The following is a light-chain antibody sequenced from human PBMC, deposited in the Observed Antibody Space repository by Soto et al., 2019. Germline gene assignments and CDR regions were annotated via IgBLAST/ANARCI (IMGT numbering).Light chain of an antibody. CDR3: QQYGSSLFT. CDR2: GAS. V-gene: IGKV3-20*01. J-gene: IGKJ3*01. CDR1: QIVSSTY. Sequence: EIVLTQSPGTLSLSPGERATLSCRASQIVSSTYLAWYQQKPGQAPRLLMYGASSRATGIPDRFSGSGFGTDFTLTISRLEPEDFAVYYCQQYGSSLFTFGPGTKVDIK.